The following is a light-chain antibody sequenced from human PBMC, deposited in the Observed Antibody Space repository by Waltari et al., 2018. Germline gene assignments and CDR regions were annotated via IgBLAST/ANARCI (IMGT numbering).Light chain of an antibody. CDR1: QSVSSN. CDR2: GAS. V-gene: IGKV3-15*01. Sequence: EIVMTQSPATLSVSPGERATLSCRASQSVSSNLAWYQQKPGQAPRLLIYGASTRATGIPARLSGSGSGTEFTLTISSRQSEDFAVYYCQQYNNWPPLTFGQGTRLEIK. J-gene: IGKJ5*01. CDR3: QQYNNWPPLT.